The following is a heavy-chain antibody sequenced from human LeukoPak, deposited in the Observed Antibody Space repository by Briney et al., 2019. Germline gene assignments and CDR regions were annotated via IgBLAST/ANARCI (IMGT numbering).Heavy chain of an antibody. J-gene: IGHJ4*02. CDR3: AREQYSSGKSLDY. V-gene: IGHV3-23*01. D-gene: IGHD3-10*01. CDR1: GFTFNNYW. CDR2: ISGSGGST. Sequence: GGSLRLSCAASGFTFNNYWMSWVRQAPGKGLEWVSAISGSGGSTYYADSVKGRFTISRDNAKNSLYLQMNSLRAEDTAVYYCAREQYSSGKSLDYWGQGKLVTVSS.